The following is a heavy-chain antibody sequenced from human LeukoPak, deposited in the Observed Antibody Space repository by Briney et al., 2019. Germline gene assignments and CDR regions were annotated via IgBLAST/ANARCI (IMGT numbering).Heavy chain of an antibody. Sequence: GGSLRLSCAASGFTFSSYSMNWVRQAPGKGLEWVSSISSSSSYIYYADSVKGRFTISRDNAKNSLYLQMNSLRAEDTAVYYCARDRAGGATFSPLWGQGTLVTVSS. V-gene: IGHV3-21*01. D-gene: IGHD1-26*01. CDR1: GFTFSSYS. CDR2: ISSSSSYI. CDR3: ARDRAGGATFSPL. J-gene: IGHJ4*02.